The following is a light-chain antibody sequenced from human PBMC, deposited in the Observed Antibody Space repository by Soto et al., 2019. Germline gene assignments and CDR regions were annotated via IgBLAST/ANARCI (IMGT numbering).Light chain of an antibody. J-gene: IGKJ2*01. CDR1: QSISSW. Sequence: DIQMTQSPSTLSASVGDRVTITCRASQSISSWLAWYQQKPGKAPKLLIYDASSLESGVPSRFSGSGYGTEFTVTISSMQSEDFAVYYCQQYNNWPPYTFGQGTKVDIK. CDR3: QQYNNWPPYT. CDR2: DAS. V-gene: IGKV1-5*01.